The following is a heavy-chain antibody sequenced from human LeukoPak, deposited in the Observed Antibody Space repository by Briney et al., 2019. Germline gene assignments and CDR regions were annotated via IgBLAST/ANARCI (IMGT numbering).Heavy chain of an antibody. D-gene: IGHD6-13*01. CDR1: GFTFSSYG. CDR3: ARAEGIAAAGNFDY. CDR2: IWYDGSNK. Sequence: GGSLRLSCAASGFTFSSYGMYWVRQAPGKGLEWVAVIWYDGSNKYYADSVKDRFTISRDNSKNTLYLQMNSLRAEDTAVYYCARAEGIAAAGNFDYWGQGTLVTVSS. V-gene: IGHV3-33*01. J-gene: IGHJ4*02.